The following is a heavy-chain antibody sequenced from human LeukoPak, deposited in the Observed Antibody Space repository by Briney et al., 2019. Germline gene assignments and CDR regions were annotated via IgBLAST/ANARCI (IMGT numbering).Heavy chain of an antibody. J-gene: IGHJ5*02. D-gene: IGHD3-3*01. V-gene: IGHV1-69*13. CDR3: ARGAVRYYDFWSGYSDNWFDP. CDR1: GGTLSNHA. Sequence: SVKVSCKASGGTLSNHAVSWVRQAPGQGLEWMGGIIPIFGITNYAQKFQGSVTITADESTSTAYMELSSLRSEDTAFYYCARGAVRYYDFWSGYSDNWFDPWGQGTLVTVSS. CDR2: IIPIFGIT.